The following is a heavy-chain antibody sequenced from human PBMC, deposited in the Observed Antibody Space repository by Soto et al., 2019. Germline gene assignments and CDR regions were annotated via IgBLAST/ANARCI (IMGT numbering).Heavy chain of an antibody. V-gene: IGHV4-39*01. J-gene: IGHJ4*02. CDR1: GGSISRSRYY. Sequence: QLQLQESGPGLVKPSETLSLTCTVSGGSISRSRYYWGWVRKPPGKGLEWIGSIYCSVSTYYNPSLRRRVTTSVDTSKNQFSLKLSSVTAADTAVYYCASAIAAPLDYWGQGTLVTVSS. D-gene: IGHD6-6*01. CDR2: IYCSVST. CDR3: ASAIAAPLDY.